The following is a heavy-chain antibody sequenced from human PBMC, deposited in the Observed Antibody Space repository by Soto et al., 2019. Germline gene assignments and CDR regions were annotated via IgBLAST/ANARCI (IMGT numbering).Heavy chain of an antibody. CDR2: IYYSGST. V-gene: IGHV4-39*01. D-gene: IGHD3-10*01. CDR3: ARSTRIPGSGPFDY. CDR1: GGSISSSSYY. J-gene: IGHJ4*02. Sequence: SETLSLTCTVSGGSISSSSYYWGWIRQPPGKGLEWIGSIYYSGSTYYNPSLKSRVTISVDTSKNQFSLKLSSVTAADTAVYYCARSTRIPGSGPFDYWSQGTLVTVSS.